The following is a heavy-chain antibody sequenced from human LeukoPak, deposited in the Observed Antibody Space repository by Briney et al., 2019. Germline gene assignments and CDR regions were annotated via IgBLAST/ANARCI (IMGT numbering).Heavy chain of an antibody. CDR1: GYTFTSYG. V-gene: IGHV1-18*01. CDR2: ISAYNGNT. CDR3: ARRGSAAAAGWFDP. D-gene: IGHD6-13*01. Sequence: EASVKVSCKASGYTFTSYGISWVRQAPGQGLEWMGWISAYNGNTNYAQKLQGRVTMTTDTSTSTAYMELRSLRSDDTAVYYCARRGSAAAAGWFDPWGQGTLVTVSS. J-gene: IGHJ5*02.